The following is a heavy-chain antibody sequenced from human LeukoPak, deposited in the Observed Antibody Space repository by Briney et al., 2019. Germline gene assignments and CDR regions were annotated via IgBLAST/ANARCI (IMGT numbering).Heavy chain of an antibody. J-gene: IGHJ4*02. D-gene: IGHD5-24*01. CDR3: ARGRVRDGYNYGY. CDR2: IYYSGST. Sequence: PSETLSLTCTVSGGSISSGGYYWSWIRQHPGKGLEWIGYIYYSGSTYYNPSLKSRVTISVDTSKNQFSLKLSSVTAADTAVYYCARGRVRDGYNYGYWGQGTLVTVAS. V-gene: IGHV4-31*03. CDR1: GGSISSGGYY.